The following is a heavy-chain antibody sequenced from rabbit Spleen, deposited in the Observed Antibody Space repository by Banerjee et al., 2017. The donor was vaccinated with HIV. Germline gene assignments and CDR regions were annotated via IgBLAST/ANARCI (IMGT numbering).Heavy chain of an antibody. Sequence: QEHLKESGGGLVQPGGSLKLSCKASGFSFNSGYDMCWVRQAPGKGLEWIACSYAGSSGSTYSAIWAKGRFTISKTSSTTVTLQMTSLTAADTATYFCARDTSTSFSTYGMDLWARAPSSPS. CDR2: SYAGSSGST. V-gene: IGHV1S45*01. D-gene: IGHD1-1*01. CDR1: GFSFNSGYD. CDR3: ARDTSTSFSTYGMDL. J-gene: IGHJ6*01.